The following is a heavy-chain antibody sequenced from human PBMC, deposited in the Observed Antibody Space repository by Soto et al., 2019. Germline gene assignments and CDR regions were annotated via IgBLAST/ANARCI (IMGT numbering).Heavy chain of an antibody. J-gene: IGHJ5*02. CDR3: ARHVREGDILTGYPWVYNWFDP. Sequence: SETLSLTCTVSGGSISSSSYYWGWIRQPPGKGLEWIGSIYYSGSTYYNPSLKSRVTISVDTSKNQFSLKLSSVTAADTAVYYCARHVREGDILTGYPWVYNWFDPWGQGTLVTVSS. V-gene: IGHV4-39*01. D-gene: IGHD3-9*01. CDR2: IYYSGST. CDR1: GGSISSSSYY.